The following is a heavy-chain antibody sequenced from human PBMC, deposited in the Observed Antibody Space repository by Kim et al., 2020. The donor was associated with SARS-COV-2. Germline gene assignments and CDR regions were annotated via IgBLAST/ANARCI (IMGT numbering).Heavy chain of an antibody. J-gene: IGHJ4*02. D-gene: IGHD1-26*01. V-gene: IGHV1-46*01. CDR3: ARDRPSLVGATMDFDY. Sequence: KFQGRVTMTRDTSTSTVYMELSSLRSEDTAVYYCARDRPSLVGATMDFDYWGQGTLVTVSS.